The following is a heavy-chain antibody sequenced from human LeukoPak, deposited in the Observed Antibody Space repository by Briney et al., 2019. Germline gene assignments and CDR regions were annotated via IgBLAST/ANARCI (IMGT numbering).Heavy chain of an antibody. J-gene: IGHJ5*02. CDR1: GGTFNNYA. D-gene: IGHD2-8*01. V-gene: IGHV1-69*01. CDR3: ARSYLVFNWFDP. Sequence: SVKVSCKASGGTFNNYAVSWVRQAPGQGLEWLGGIIPIFGTTNYTQNFQGRITITADESTNTAHMELSSLRSDDTAVYYCARSYLVFNWFDPWGQGTLVTVSS. CDR2: IIPIFGTT.